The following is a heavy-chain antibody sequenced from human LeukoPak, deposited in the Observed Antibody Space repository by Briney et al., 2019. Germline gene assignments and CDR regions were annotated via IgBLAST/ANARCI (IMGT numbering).Heavy chain of an antibody. CDR3: TRDGGGNSFDY. CDR1: GFTFSSYS. Sequence: GGSLRLSCAASGFTFSSYSMNWVRQAPGKGLEWVSSISSSSSYIYYADSVKGRFTIFRDNAKNSLYLKMNRLRAEDTAVYYCTRDGGGNSFDYWGQGTLVTVSS. J-gene: IGHJ4*02. V-gene: IGHV3-21*01. D-gene: IGHD4-23*01. CDR2: ISSSSSYI.